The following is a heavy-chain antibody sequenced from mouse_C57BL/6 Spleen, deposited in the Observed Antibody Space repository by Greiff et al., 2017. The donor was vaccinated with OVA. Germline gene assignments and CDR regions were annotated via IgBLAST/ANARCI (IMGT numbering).Heavy chain of an antibody. D-gene: IGHD3-2*02. Sequence: QVQLQQSGPELVKPGASVKISCKASGYAFSSSWMNWVKQRPGKGLEWIGRIYPGDGDTNYNGKFKGKATLTADKSSSTAYMKLSSLTSEDSAVYFCARQLRLPWFAYWGQGTLVTVSA. CDR3: ARQLRLPWFAY. V-gene: IGHV1-82*01. J-gene: IGHJ3*01. CDR2: IYPGDGDT. CDR1: GYAFSSSW.